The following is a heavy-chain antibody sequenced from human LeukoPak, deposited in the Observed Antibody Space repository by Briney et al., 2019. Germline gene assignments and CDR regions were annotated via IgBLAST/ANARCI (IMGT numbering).Heavy chain of an antibody. J-gene: IGHJ3*02. CDR1: GYTFTSFG. Sequence: ASVKVSCKASGYTFTSFGISWVRQAPGQGLEWMGWISAYNGNTNYAQKLQGRVTMTTDTSTSTAYMELRSLRSDGTAVYYCARDYYDSSGYYRNAFDIWGQGTMVTVSS. CDR2: ISAYNGNT. V-gene: IGHV1-18*01. CDR3: ARDYYDSSGYYRNAFDI. D-gene: IGHD3-22*01.